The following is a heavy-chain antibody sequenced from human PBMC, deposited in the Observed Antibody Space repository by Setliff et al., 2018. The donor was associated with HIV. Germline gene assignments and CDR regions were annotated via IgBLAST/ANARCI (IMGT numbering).Heavy chain of an antibody. CDR1: GDSISSYY. CDR3: ARDRRGYYYGSGSCYMDV. Sequence: TLSLTCTVSGDSISSYYWSWIRQPPGKGLEWIGYIYTSGITDYNPSLKSRVTISGDTSKNQFSLKLSSVAAADTAVYYCARDRRGYYYGSGSCYMDVWGTGTTVTVSS. CDR2: IYTSGIT. D-gene: IGHD3-10*01. J-gene: IGHJ6*03. V-gene: IGHV4-4*08.